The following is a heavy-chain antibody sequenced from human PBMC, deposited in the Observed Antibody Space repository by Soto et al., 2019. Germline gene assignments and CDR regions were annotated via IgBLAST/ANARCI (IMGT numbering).Heavy chain of an antibody. CDR2: IKSKTDGGTT. J-gene: IGHJ6*03. D-gene: IGHD2-21*01. CDR3: TTVKAYCGGDCYSEPNYYYYYYMDV. CDR1: GFTFSNAW. Sequence: GGSLRLYCAASGFTFSNAWMSWVRQAPGKGLEWVGRIKSKTDGGTTDYAAPVKGRFTISRDDSKNTLYLQMNSLKTEDTAVYYCTTVKAYCGGDCYSEPNYYYYYYMDVWGKGTTVTVSS. V-gene: IGHV3-15*01.